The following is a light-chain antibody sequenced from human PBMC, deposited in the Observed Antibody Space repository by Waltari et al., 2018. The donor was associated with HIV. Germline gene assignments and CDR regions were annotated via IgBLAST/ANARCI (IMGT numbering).Light chain of an antibody. J-gene: IGLJ2*01. CDR2: EVS. CDR1: NTDIGGYNY. V-gene: IGLV2-14*01. Sequence: QSALTQPASVSGSLGQSVTLPCPVSNTDIGGYNYVPWYQQHPGKAPKLIIHEVSNRPSGVSDRFSGSKSGNTASLTISGLQAEDESDYYCSSFITTTTHVVFGGGTRLTVL. CDR3: SSFITTTTHVV.